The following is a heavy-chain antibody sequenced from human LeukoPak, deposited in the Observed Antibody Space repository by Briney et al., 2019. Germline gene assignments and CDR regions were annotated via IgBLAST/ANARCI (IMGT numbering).Heavy chain of an antibody. V-gene: IGHV3-66*01. J-gene: IGHJ4*02. CDR1: GFTVSSNY. D-gene: IGHD3-10*01. Sequence: GGSLRLSCAASGFTVSSNYMSWVRQPPGKGLEWVSVMYSGGSKYYADSVKGRFTISRDNSRNTVYLQMNNLRSDDTAVYYCFVGPHPYDSGDWPPNWGQGTLVTVSS. CDR3: FVGPHPYDSGDWPPN. CDR2: MYSGGSK.